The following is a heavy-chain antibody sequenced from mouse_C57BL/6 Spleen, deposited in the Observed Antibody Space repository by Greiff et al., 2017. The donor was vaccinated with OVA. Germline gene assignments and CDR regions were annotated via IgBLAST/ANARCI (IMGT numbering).Heavy chain of an antibody. Sequence: QVQLQQPGAELVKPGASVKLSCKASGYTFTSYWMHWVKQRPGRGLEWIGRIDPYSGGTKYNEKFKSKATLTVDKSSSTAYMQLSSLTSEDSADYDGAREGNYDYVGYFDGWGKGTTVTVSA. J-gene: IGHJ1*03. CDR1: GYTFTSYW. CDR3: AREGNYDYVGYFDG. V-gene: IGHV1-72*01. D-gene: IGHD2-4*01. CDR2: IDPYSGGT.